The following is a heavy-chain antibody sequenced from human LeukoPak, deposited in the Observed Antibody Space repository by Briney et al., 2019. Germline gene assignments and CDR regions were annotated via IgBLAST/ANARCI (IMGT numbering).Heavy chain of an antibody. CDR1: GYSFTTYW. J-gene: IGHJ2*01. CDR2: TYPGDSDT. D-gene: IGHD3-16*01. V-gene: IGHV5-51*01. Sequence: GESLKISCKGSGYSFTTYWIGWVRQMPGKGLEWMGITYPGDSDTRYSPSFQGQVTISADKSISTAYLQWSSLKASDTAMYYCATGGVTGSGPHWYFDLWGRGTLVTVSS. CDR3: ATGGVTGSGPHWYFDL.